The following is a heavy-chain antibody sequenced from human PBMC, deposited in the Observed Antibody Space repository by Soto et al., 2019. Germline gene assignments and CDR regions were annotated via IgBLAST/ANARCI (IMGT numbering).Heavy chain of an antibody. V-gene: IGHV1-69*12. D-gene: IGHD1-26*01. CDR3: ARDKNSGRPYGMDV. J-gene: IGHJ6*02. Sequence: QVQLVQSGAEVKKPGSSVKVSCKASGGTFSSYAISWVRQAPGQGLEWMGGIIPIFGTANYAQKFQGRVTXXAXEXMSTAYMELSSLRSEDTAVYYCARDKNSGRPYGMDVWGQGTTVTVSS. CDR1: GGTFSSYA. CDR2: IIPIFGTA.